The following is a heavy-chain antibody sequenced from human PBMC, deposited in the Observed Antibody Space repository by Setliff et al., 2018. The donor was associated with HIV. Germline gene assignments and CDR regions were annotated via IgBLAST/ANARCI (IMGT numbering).Heavy chain of an antibody. D-gene: IGHD3-9*01. V-gene: IGHV5-10-1*01. CDR2: IDPSDSYT. CDR3: ARLWKGLRYFDWLSHFDY. CDR1: GYSFTSYW. Sequence: GESLKISCKGSGYSFTSYWISWVRQMPGKGLEWMGRIDPSDSYTNYSPSFQGHVTISADKSISTAYLQWSSLKASDTAMYYCARLWKGLRYFDWLSHFDYWGQGTLVTVSS. J-gene: IGHJ4*02.